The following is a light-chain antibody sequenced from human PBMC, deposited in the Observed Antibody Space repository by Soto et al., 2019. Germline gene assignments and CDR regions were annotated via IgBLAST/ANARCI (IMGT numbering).Light chain of an antibody. CDR1: QGITNR. Sequence: DIQMTQSPSSVSASVGDRVTITCLASQGITNRLAWYQQKPGKAPKLLIYAASSLQSGVPSRFSGSGSGTEFTLTISSLQPDDFATYYCQHYNSYSEAFGQGTKVDIK. CDR2: AAS. J-gene: IGKJ1*01. V-gene: IGKV1D-16*01. CDR3: QHYNSYSEA.